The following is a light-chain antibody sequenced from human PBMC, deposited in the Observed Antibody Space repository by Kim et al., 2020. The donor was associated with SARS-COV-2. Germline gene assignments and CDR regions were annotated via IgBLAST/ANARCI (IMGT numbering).Light chain of an antibody. J-gene: IGKJ2*01. CDR2: GAS. CDR1: QGINSY. CDR3: QQYNGYPYT. V-gene: IGKV1-16*02. Sequence: SASVGARVTITCRASQGINSYLAWFQQKPGKAPKSLIYGASTLHRGVPSKFSGSGFGTEFTLTISDLQPEDFASYYCQQYNGYPYTFGQGTKLEI.